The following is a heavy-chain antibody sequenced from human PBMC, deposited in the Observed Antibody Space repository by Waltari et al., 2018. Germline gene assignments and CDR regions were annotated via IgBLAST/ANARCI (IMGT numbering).Heavy chain of an antibody. CDR3: TTDRFD. CDR1: GFPFRNTW. J-gene: IGHJ4*02. D-gene: IGHD3-16*01. Sequence: EVQLVESGGGLVMHGGSLRLSCAASGFPFRNTWMSWVRQAPGKGLEWVGRIKSRSAGGTTDYTSPVKGRFTISRDDSQNTLHLQMNSLKTEDTAVYYCTTDRFDWGQGILVTVSS. CDR2: IKSRSAGGTT. V-gene: IGHV3-15*01.